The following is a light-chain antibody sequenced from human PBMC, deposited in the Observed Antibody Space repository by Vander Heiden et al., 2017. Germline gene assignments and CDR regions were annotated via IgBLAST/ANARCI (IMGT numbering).Light chain of an antibody. CDR2: DVS. V-gene: IGKV1-33*01. Sequence: DIQMTQSPSSLSASVGDRVTITCQASQDINNYLNWYQQKSGKAPKLLIYDVSILETGVPSRFSGSRSGADFTLTISGLQPEDIATYYCQHYDDLPYTFGQGTKLDIK. J-gene: IGKJ2*01. CDR3: QHYDDLPYT. CDR1: QDINNY.